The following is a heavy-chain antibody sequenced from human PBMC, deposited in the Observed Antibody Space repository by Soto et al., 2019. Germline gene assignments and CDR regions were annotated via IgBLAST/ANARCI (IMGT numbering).Heavy chain of an antibody. J-gene: IGHJ4*02. D-gene: IGHD3-16*01. CDR3: ARDHPALIPY. CDR2: ISSSSSYI. CDR1: GFTFSSYS. V-gene: IGHV3-21*01. Sequence: GSLRLSCAASGFTFSSYSMNLVRQAPGKGLEWVSSISSSSSYIYYADSVKGRFTISRDNAKNSLYLQMNSLRAEDTAVYYCARDHPALIPYWGQGTLVTVSS.